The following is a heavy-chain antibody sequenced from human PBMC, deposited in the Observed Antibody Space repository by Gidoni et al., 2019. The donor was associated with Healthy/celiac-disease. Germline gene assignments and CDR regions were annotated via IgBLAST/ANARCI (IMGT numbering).Heavy chain of an antibody. CDR3: ARDLPYYYDSSGLRHWYFDL. J-gene: IGHJ2*01. D-gene: IGHD3-22*01. Sequence: QVQLQESGPGLVKPSETLSLTCPVSGGSVSSGSYYWSWIRQPPGKGLEWIGYIYYSGSTNYNPSLKSRVTISVDTSKNQFSLKLSSVTAADTAVYYCARDLPYYYDSSGLRHWYFDLWGRGTLVTVSS. CDR2: IYYSGST. CDR1: GGSVSSGSYY. V-gene: IGHV4-61*01.